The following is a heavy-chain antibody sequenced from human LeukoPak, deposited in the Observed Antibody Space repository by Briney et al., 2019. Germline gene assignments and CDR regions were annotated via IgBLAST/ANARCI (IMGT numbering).Heavy chain of an antibody. CDR2: FYNSGRS. CDR1: DDSLSDYY. CDR3: TRGAGWLIDY. D-gene: IGHD3-16*01. Sequence: SETLSLTCTVSDDSLSDYYRGWIRHPPGKGLEWVGYFYNSGRSTYNPSLKSRVTISADTSKNHISLKLNSVTTADTAVYYCTRGAGWLIDYWGQGILVTVSS. J-gene: IGHJ4*02. V-gene: IGHV4-59*01.